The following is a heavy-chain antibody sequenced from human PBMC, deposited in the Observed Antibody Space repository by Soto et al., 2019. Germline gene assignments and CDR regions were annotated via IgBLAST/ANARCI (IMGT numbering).Heavy chain of an antibody. Sequence: SETLSHTCTVSGGSISSSSYYWGWIRQPPGKGLEWIGSIYYSGSTYYNPSLKSRVTISVDTSKNQFSLKLSSVTAADTAVYYCARSSGSFTYFDYWGQGTLVTVSS. CDR1: GGSISSSSYY. J-gene: IGHJ4*02. V-gene: IGHV4-39*01. CDR2: IYYSGST. D-gene: IGHD1-26*01. CDR3: ARSSGSFTYFDY.